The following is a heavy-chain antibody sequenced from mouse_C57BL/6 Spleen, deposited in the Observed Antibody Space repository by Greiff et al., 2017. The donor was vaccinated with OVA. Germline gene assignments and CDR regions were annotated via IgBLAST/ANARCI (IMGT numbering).Heavy chain of an antibody. CDR3: ARYGSSYRVYAMDY. D-gene: IGHD1-1*01. CDR1: GYTFTSYW. CDR2: IDPSDSET. J-gene: IGHJ4*01. Sequence: QVQLQQSGAELVRPGSSVKLSCKASGYTFTSYWMHWVKQRPIQGLEWIGNIDPSDSETHYNQKFKDKATLTVDKSSSTAYMQLSSLTSEDSAVYYCARYGSSYRVYAMDYWGQGTSVTVSS. V-gene: IGHV1-52*01.